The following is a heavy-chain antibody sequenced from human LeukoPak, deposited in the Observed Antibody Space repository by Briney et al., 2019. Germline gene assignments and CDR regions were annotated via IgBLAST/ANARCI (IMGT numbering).Heavy chain of an antibody. D-gene: IGHD2-2*01. J-gene: IGHJ4*02. CDR2: ISSGGSTI. Sequence: GGSLRLSCAASGFTFSEYEMNWVRQAPGKGLEWVSDISSGGSTIFYADSGKGRFTISRDNAKHSLYLQMNSMREEDTGIYYCARGLVVWGQGALVTVSS. CDR3: ARGLVV. V-gene: IGHV3-48*03. CDR1: GFTFSEYE.